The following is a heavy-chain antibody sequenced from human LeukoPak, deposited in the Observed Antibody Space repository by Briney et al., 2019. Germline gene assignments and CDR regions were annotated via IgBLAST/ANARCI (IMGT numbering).Heavy chain of an antibody. D-gene: IGHD5-18*01. CDR2: ISAYNGNT. V-gene: IGHV1-18*01. CDR3: ARSTAMDYYYYMDV. Sequence: ASVKVSCKASGYTFTSYGISWVRQAPGQGLEWMGWISAYNGNTNYAQKLQGRVTMTTDTSTSTAYMELRSLRSDDTAVYYCARSTAMDYYYYMDVWGKGTTVTVSS. CDR1: GYTFTSYG. J-gene: IGHJ6*03.